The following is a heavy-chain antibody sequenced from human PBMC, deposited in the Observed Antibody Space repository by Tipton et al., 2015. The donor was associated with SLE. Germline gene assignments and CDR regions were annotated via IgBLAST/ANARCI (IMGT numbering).Heavy chain of an antibody. D-gene: IGHD6-13*01. CDR3: ARLARSSSWLFDY. V-gene: IGHV4-30-4*01. J-gene: IGHJ4*02. CDR1: GGSISSGDYY. CDR2: IYYSGNT. Sequence: TLSLTCNVSGGSISSGDYYWSWIRQPPGKGLEWIGSIYYSGNTYNNPSLKSRLTISVDTSNNQFSLKLSSVTAADTAVYYCARLARSSSWLFDYWGQGTLVTVSS.